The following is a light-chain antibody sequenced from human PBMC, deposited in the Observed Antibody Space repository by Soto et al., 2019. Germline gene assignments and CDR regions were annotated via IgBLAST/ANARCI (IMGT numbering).Light chain of an antibody. CDR2: GAS. V-gene: IGKV3-15*01. Sequence: EVVMTQSPATLSVSPGERATLSCRASQNIRTNLAWYQQKPGQAPRLLIYGASTRATGSPVRFSGSGSGTEFTLTINSLQSEDVAVYYCKHYNTWPGFGQGTKLEIK. CDR1: QNIRTN. CDR3: KHYNTWPG. J-gene: IGKJ2*01.